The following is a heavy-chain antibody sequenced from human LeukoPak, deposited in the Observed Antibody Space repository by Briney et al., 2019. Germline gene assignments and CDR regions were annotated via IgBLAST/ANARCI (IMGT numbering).Heavy chain of an antibody. V-gene: IGHV1-18*01. CDR1: GYTFTSYG. D-gene: IGHD2-15*01. J-gene: IGHJ6*02. Sequence: ASVKVSCKASGYTFTSYGISWVRQAPGQGLEWMGWISAYNGNTNYAQKLQGRVTMTTDTSTSTAYMELRSLRPDDTAVYYCARYCSGGSCYPTYYYYGMDVWGQGTTVTVSS. CDR3: ARYCSGGSCYPTYYYYGMDV. CDR2: ISAYNGNT.